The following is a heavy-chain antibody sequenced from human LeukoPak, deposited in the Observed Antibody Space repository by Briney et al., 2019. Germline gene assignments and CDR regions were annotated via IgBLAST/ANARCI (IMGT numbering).Heavy chain of an antibody. V-gene: IGHV3-48*02. CDR2: ISSSSSTI. D-gene: IGHD6-6*01. J-gene: IGHJ4*02. Sequence: PGGSLRLSCAASGFTFSSYSMNWVRQAPGKGPEWVSYISSSSSTIYYADSVKGRFTISRDNAKNPLYLQMNSLRDEDTAVYYCARDTVRIAASPFDYWGQGTLVTVSS. CDR3: ARDTVRIAASPFDY. CDR1: GFTFSSYS.